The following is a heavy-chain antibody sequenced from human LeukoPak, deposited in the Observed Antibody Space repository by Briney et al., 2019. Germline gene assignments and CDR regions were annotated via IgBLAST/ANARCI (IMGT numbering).Heavy chain of an antibody. CDR1: GFTFSSYG. CDR3: AKGNSDYGSGSFLNWFDP. J-gene: IGHJ5*02. V-gene: IGHV3-30*18. D-gene: IGHD3-10*01. CDR2: ISYDGGNK. Sequence: GMSLRLSCAASGFTFSSYGMHWVRQAPGKGLEWVAVISYDGGNKYYADSVKGRFTISRDNSENTLYLQMSSLRAEDTAVYNCAKGNSDYGSGSFLNWFDPWGQGTLVTVSS.